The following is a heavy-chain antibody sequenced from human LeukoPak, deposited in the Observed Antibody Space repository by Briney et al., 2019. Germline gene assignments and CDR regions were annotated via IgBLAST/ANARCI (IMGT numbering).Heavy chain of an antibody. CDR2: IYHSGST. J-gene: IGHJ3*02. D-gene: IGHD2-21*02. CDR3: ARDLLGYLGPAYCGGDCYTHDAFDI. V-gene: IGHV4-38-2*02. CDR1: GYSISSGYY. Sequence: SETLSLTCTVSGYSISSGYYWGWIRQPPGKGLEWIGSIYHSGSTYYNPSLKSRVTISVDTSKNQFSLKLSSVTAADTAVYYCARDLLGYLGPAYCGGDCYTHDAFDIWGQGTMVTVSS.